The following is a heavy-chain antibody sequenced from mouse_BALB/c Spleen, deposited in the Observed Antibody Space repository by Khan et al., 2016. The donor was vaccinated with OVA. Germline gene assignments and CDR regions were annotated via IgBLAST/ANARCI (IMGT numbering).Heavy chain of an antibody. D-gene: IGHD2-1*01. CDR1: GFTFSSYT. CDR2: ISSGGSYT. J-gene: IGHJ4*01. Sequence: EVKLMESGGGLVKPGGSLKLSCAASGFTFSSYTMSWVRQTPEKRLEWVATISSGGSYTYYADSVTGRFTISRDNAKKTQYLQMSSLKSEETAMYYCTRGEGYYGNPYAMDYWGQGTSVTVSS. V-gene: IGHV5-6-4*01. CDR3: TRGEGYYGNPYAMDY.